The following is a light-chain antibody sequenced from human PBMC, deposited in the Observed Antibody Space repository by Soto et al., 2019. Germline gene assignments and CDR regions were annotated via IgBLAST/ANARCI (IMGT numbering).Light chain of an antibody. Sequence: VLTQSPATLYLSPGERATLSCRASHSIGTYLGWYQHKPGQAPTLLIYDTSNRAACIPARFSGSGSERDFTLTISSLEPEDFAVYYCQQRANWPRTFGQGTKVEIK. V-gene: IGKV3-11*02. CDR2: DTS. J-gene: IGKJ1*01. CDR1: HSIGTY. CDR3: QQRANWPRT.